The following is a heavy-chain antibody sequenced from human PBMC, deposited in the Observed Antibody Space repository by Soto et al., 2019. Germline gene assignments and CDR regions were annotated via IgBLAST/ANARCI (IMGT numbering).Heavy chain of an antibody. V-gene: IGHV3-23*01. J-gene: IGHJ4*02. D-gene: IGHD2-15*01. CDR1: GFTFSNYA. CDR3: AKAQGYCSGGSCYYY. Sequence: PGGSLRLSCAASGFTFSNYAMSWVRQAPGKGLEWVSAIGGSGDWTYYADSVKGRFTISRDNSKNTLYLQMNSLRAEDTAVYYCAKAQGYCSGGSCYYYWGQGTLVTVSS. CDR2: IGGSGDWT.